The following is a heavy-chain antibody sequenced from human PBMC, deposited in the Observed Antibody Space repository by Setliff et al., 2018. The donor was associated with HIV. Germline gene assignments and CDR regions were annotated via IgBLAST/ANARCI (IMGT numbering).Heavy chain of an antibody. CDR3: AREHDYCNYRRLDS. CDR1: GGSFSGHY. J-gene: IGHJ4*02. D-gene: IGHD4-4*01. Sequence: SETLSLTCAVYGGSFSGHYWSWIRQPPGKGLEWIGDINHSGSTNYNPSLKSRVTISVDTSKNQFSLKLTSVTAADTAVYYCAREHDYCNYRRLDSWGQGILVTGS. CDR2: INHSGST. V-gene: IGHV4-34*01.